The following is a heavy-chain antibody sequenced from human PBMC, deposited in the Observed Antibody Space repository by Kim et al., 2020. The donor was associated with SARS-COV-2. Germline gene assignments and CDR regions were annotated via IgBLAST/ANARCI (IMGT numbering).Heavy chain of an antibody. V-gene: IGHV1-2*06. CDR3: ARGRVGTESLNY. J-gene: IGHJ4*02. CDR2: INPNSGGT. D-gene: IGHD1-1*01. CDR1: GYTFTGYY. Sequence: ASVKVSCKASGYTFTGYYMHWVRQAPGQGLEWMGRINPNSGGTNYAQKFQGRVTMTRDTSISTAYMELSRLRSDDTAVYYCARGRVGTESLNYWGQGTLVTVSS.